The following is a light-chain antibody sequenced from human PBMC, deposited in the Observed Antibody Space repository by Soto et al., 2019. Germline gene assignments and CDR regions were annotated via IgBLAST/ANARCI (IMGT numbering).Light chain of an antibody. V-gene: IGKV3-11*02. CDR3: QQRTIWPT. Sequence: EIVLTQSPATLSLSPGERATLSCRASQSVTSFVAWYQQKPGQAPRLLFYDASNRATGIPARFSASGSGRDFTLTISSLEPEDFAIYYCQQRTIWPTFGQGTKVEI. CDR2: DAS. CDR1: QSVTSF. J-gene: IGKJ1*01.